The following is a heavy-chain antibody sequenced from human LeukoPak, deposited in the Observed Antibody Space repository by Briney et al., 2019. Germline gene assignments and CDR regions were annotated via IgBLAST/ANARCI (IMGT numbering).Heavy chain of an antibody. Sequence: ASVKVSCKASGYTFTSYDINWVRQATGQGLEWMGWMNPNSGNTGYAQKFQGRVTITRNTSISTAYMELSSLRSEDTAVYYCARGRKQWLVQMNWVLLPYYFDYWGQGTLVTVSS. V-gene: IGHV1-8*03. CDR2: MNPNSGNT. CDR3: ARGRKQWLVQMNWVLLPYYFDY. J-gene: IGHJ4*02. CDR1: GYTFTSYD. D-gene: IGHD6-19*01.